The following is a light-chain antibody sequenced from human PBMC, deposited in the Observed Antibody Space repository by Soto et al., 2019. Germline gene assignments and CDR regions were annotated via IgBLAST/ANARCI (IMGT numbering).Light chain of an antibody. V-gene: IGKV2-28*01. CDR1: QSLLESNGYNY. CDR2: LGS. Sequence: DIVMTQSPLSLPVTPGEPASISCRSSQSLLESNGYNYLDWYLQKPGQSPQLLIYLGSNRASGVPDRFSGSGSGTDFTLKISRVEAEDVGVYYCVQGLQSRTFGQGTKVDIK. J-gene: IGKJ2*01. CDR3: VQGLQSRT.